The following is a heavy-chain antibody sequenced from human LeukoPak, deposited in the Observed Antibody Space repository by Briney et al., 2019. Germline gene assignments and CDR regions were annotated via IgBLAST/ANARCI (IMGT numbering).Heavy chain of an antibody. D-gene: IGHD6-13*01. CDR1: GFTFTGYY. CDR2: INPNSGGT. V-gene: IGHV1-2*02. CDR3: AVGVYSSSLDY. Sequence: PGGSLRLSCAASGFTFTGYYMHWVRQAPGQGLEWMGWINPNSGGTNYAQKFQGRVTMTRDTSISTAYMELSRLRSDDTAVYYCAVGVYSSSLDYWGQGTLVTVSS. J-gene: IGHJ4*02.